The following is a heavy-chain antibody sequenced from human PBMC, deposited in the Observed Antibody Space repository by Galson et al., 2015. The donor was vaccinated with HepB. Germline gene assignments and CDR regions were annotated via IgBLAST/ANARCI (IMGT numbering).Heavy chain of an antibody. D-gene: IGHD2-15*01. V-gene: IGHV3-13*01. CDR2: ISAAGDT. CDR1: GFTFSRYD. Sequence: SLRLSCAASGFTFSRYDMHWVRQAPGKGLEWVSGISAAGDTYYAGSVKGRFTISRENAKNSLYLQMNSLRAGDTAVYYCAREDRNYYYYMDVWGKGTTVTVSS. J-gene: IGHJ6*03. CDR3: AREDRNYYYYMDV.